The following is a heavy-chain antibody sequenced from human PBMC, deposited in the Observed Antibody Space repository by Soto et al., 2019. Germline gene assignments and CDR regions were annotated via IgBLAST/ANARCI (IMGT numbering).Heavy chain of an antibody. D-gene: IGHD1-26*01. V-gene: IGHV3-30*03. Sequence: QVQLVESGGGVVQPGRSLRLSCAASGFTFGTYGMHWVRQAPGKGLEWLAVISYDGSDKYYADSVKGRFTISRDNSKNTLYLQMTSLRAEDTAVYYWASRRGGGGATDDWGHGTLVTVSS. CDR3: ASRRGGGGATDD. J-gene: IGHJ4*01. CDR1: GFTFGTYG. CDR2: ISYDGSDK.